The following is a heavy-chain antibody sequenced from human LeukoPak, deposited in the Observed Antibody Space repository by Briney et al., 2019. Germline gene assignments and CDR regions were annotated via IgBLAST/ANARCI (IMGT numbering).Heavy chain of an antibody. CDR1: GFTFDDYA. CDR3: ATGYYFGSGSYGYLDY. Sequence: GGSLRLSCAASGFTFDDYAMSWVRQAPGKGLEWVSGINWNGGSTGYADSVKGRFTISRDNAKNSLYLRMNSLRAEDTAVYYCATGYYFGSGSYGYLDYWGQGTLVTVSS. V-gene: IGHV3-20*04. J-gene: IGHJ4*02. D-gene: IGHD3-10*01. CDR2: INWNGGST.